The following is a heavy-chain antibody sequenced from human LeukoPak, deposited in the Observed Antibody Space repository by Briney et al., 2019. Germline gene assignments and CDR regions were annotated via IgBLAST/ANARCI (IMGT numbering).Heavy chain of an antibody. D-gene: IGHD3-10*01. V-gene: IGHV3-23*01. CDR1: GFTFSSYG. CDR3: AKHLISAGWFDC. J-gene: IGHJ4*02. Sequence: HPGGSLRLSCAASGFTFSSYGMSWVRQAPGKGLEWVSAISGDGGATFYADSVKGRFSISRDNSKNTLYLQMNSLTAEDTAVYYCAKHLISAGWFDCWGQGTLVTVSS. CDR2: ISGDGGAT.